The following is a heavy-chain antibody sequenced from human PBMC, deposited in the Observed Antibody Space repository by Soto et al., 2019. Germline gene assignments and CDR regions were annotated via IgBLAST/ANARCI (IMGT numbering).Heavy chain of an antibody. CDR3: ARGLKRAARFPTLDYRMDV. D-gene: IGHD6-6*01. CDR1: GGSFSGYY. CDR2: INHSGST. V-gene: IGHV4-34*01. Sequence: PSETLSLTCAVYGGSFSGYYWSWIRQPPGKGLEWIGEINHSGSTNYNPSHKSRVTITIDTTKNQFSKKLSSVTAADTAVYYYARGLKRAARFPTLDYRMDVWGQGTTVTGSS. J-gene: IGHJ6*02.